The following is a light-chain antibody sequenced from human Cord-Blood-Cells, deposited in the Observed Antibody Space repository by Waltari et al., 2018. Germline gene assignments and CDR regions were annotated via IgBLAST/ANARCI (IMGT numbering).Light chain of an antibody. J-gene: IGLJ3*02. CDR1: SSNIGRNY. CDR3: AAWDDSLSGWV. V-gene: IGLV1-47*01. Sequence: QSVLTQPPSASGTPGPRVTISCSGSSSNIGRNYVYWYQQLPGTPPKLLIYRNNQRPSGVPDRFSGSKSGPSASLAISGLRSEVEADYYCAAWDDSLSGWVFGGGIKLTVL. CDR2: RNN.